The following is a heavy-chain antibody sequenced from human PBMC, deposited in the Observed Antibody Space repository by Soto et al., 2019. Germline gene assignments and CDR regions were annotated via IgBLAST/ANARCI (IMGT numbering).Heavy chain of an antibody. CDR2: ISSTGLYT. Sequence: GESLKISCAASGFSLTTYGMSWVRQAPGKGLEWVSDISSTGLYTYLADSVKGRFTISRDNSKNTLYLQMNSLRVDDTAVYFCTKSWLFEKNWFDPWGQGTLVTVSS. CDR1: GFSLTTYG. V-gene: IGHV3-23*01. J-gene: IGHJ5*02. D-gene: IGHD3-22*01. CDR3: TKSWLFEKNWFDP.